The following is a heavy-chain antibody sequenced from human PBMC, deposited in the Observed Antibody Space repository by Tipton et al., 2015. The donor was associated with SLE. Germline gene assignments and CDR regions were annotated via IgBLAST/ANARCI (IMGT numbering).Heavy chain of an antibody. CDR3: VREGDTAFDY. V-gene: IGHV4-4*08. CDR2: ISQSEDPKYNPYVGHNGGT. J-gene: IGHJ4*02. CDR1: GGSISSYY. D-gene: IGHD5-18*01. Sequence: TLSLTCTVSGGSISSYYWSWIRQPPGKAVEWIGYISQSEDPKYNPYVGHNGGTKYNPSLRSRFTISRDNAKNTVYLQMNSLRAEDTAVYYCVREGDTAFDYWGQGTLVTVTS.